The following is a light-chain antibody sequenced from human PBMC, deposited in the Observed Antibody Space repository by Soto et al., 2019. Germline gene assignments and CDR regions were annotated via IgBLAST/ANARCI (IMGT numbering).Light chain of an antibody. CDR1: SGHSSYA. CDR2: LNRDGSH. CDR3: QTWGTGTQL. J-gene: IGLJ2*01. V-gene: IGLV4-69*01. Sequence: QLVLTQSPSASASLGASVKLTCTLSSGHSSYAIAWHQQQPEKGPRYLMTLNRDGSHRKGDGIPDRFSGSSSGAERYLTISSLQSEDEADYYCQTWGTGTQLFGGGTQLTVL.